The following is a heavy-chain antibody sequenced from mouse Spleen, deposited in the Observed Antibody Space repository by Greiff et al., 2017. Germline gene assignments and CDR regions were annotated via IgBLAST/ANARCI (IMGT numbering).Heavy chain of an antibody. D-gene: IGHD2-1*01. Sequence: VQLKESGPGLVKPSQSLSLTCSVTGYSITSGYYWNWIRQFPGNKLEWMGYISYDGSNNYNPSLKNRISITRDTSKNQFFLKLNSVTTEDTATYYCARDGMVTFAYWGQGTLVTVSA. CDR3: ARDGMVTFAY. J-gene: IGHJ3*01. V-gene: IGHV3-6*01. CDR1: GYSITSGYY. CDR2: ISYDGSN.